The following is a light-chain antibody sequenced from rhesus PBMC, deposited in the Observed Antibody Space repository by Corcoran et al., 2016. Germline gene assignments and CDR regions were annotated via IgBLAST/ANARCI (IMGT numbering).Light chain of an antibody. CDR3: LQYNTIPPP. CDR1: PSISNW. V-gene: IGKV1-22*01. J-gene: IGKJ1*01. Sequence: DIQMTQSPSSLSASVGDTVNITCRASPSISNWLDWYQQKPGKAPKLLIYKASVLQSGVPSRFSGSGSGTDFTLTISSLQPEDFATYYCLQYNTIPPPFVQGTKVEIK. CDR2: KAS.